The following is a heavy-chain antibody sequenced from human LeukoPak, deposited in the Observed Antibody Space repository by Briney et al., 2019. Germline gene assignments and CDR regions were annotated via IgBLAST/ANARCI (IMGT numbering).Heavy chain of an antibody. Sequence: GGSLRLSCAASGFTFSSYGMHWVRQAPGKGLEWVAVIWYDGSNKYYADPVKGRFTISRDNSKNTLYLQMNSLRAEDTAVYYCARDDVRDGYNLFDYWGQGTLVTVSS. D-gene: IGHD5-24*01. V-gene: IGHV3-33*01. CDR1: GFTFSSYG. J-gene: IGHJ4*02. CDR2: IWYDGSNK. CDR3: ARDDVRDGYNLFDY.